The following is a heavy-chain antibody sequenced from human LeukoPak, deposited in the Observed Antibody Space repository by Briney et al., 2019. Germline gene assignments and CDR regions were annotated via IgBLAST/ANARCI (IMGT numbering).Heavy chain of an antibody. Sequence: SQTLSLTCAISGDSVSSNTATWNWIRQSPSRGLEWLGRTYYRSKWYNDYAVSVKSRITNNPDTSKNQFSLQLNSVTPGDTAVYYCARASSSDCCQFDYWGQGTQVTVSS. J-gene: IGHJ4*02. CDR2: TYYRSKWYN. D-gene: IGHD6-19*01. V-gene: IGHV6-1*01. CDR3: ARASSSDCCQFDY. CDR1: GDSVSSNTAT.